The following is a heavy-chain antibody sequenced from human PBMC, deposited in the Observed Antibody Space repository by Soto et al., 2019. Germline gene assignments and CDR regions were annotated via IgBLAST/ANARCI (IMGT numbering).Heavy chain of an antibody. CDR1: GGTFSSYA. D-gene: IGHD2-21*02. V-gene: IGHV1-69*01. CDR3: AREGYGGNSGGFDH. Sequence: QVQLVQSGAEVKKPGSSVKVSCKASGGTFSSYAISWVRQAPGQGLEWMGGIIPIFGTANYAQKFQGRLTIAADETTSTAYMGLSSLRSEDTAVYYWAREGYGGNSGGFDHWGQGTLVTVSS. CDR2: IIPIFGTA. J-gene: IGHJ4*02.